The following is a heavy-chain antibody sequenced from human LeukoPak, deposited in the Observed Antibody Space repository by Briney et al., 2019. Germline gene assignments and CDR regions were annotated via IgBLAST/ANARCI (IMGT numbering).Heavy chain of an antibody. Sequence: GGSLRLSCAASGFTFSSYAMHWVRQAPGKGLEWVAVISYDGSNKYYADSVKGRFTISRDNSKNTLYLQMNSLRAEDTAVYYCARDPNYYDSSGLYFDLWGRGTLVTVSS. CDR2: ISYDGSNK. CDR1: GFTFSSYA. D-gene: IGHD3-22*01. V-gene: IGHV3-30-3*01. J-gene: IGHJ2*01. CDR3: ARDPNYYDSSGLYFDL.